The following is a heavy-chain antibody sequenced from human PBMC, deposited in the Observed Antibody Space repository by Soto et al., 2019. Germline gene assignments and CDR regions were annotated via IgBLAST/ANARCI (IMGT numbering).Heavy chain of an antibody. D-gene: IGHD3-22*01. CDR2: IYYSGST. V-gene: IGHV4-39*01. CDR3: GGGGYLASPAKGRGDTGFDP. CDR1: GGSISSSSYY. J-gene: IGHJ5*02. Sequence: SETLSLTCTVSGGSISSSSYYWGWIRQPPGKGLEWIGSIYYSGSTYYNPSLKSRVTISVDTSKHQFSLKLSSVTAADTAVYCCGGGGYLASPAKGRGDTGFDPWGQGTLVTASS.